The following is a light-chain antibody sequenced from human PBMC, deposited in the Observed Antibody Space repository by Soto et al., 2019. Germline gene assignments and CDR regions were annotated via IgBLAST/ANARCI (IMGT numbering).Light chain of an antibody. Sequence: QSVLTQPPSVSGAPGQRVTISCTGNNSNLGAGYDVHWYQQLPGAAPKLVVFGNRNRPSGVPERFSGSKSGTSASLAIIGLQAEDEADYYCQAYDYSLTAFVFGGGTKVTVL. CDR3: QAYDYSLTAFV. J-gene: IGLJ3*02. CDR1: NSNLGAGYD. CDR2: GNR. V-gene: IGLV1-40*01.